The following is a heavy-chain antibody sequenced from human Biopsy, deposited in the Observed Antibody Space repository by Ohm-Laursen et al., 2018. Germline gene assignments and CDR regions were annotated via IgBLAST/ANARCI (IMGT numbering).Heavy chain of an antibody. CDR1: GFTFSDYY. D-gene: IGHD3-3*02. V-gene: IGHV3-11*01. J-gene: IGHJ4*02. CDR3: ARDRRDWQHFFDY. CDR2: IHKDSTTE. Sequence: SLRLSCSASGFTFSDYYMNCFRRAPGKGLEWIAYIHKDSTTEYYADSVRGRFSISRDNAQKSLYLQMNSLRAEDTAVYYCARDRRDWQHFFDYWGQGTEVIVSS.